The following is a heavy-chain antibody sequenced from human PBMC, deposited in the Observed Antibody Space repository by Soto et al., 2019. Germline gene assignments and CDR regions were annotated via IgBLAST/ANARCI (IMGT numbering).Heavy chain of an antibody. V-gene: IGHV3-11*01. CDR2: ISSSGSTI. CDR1: GFTFSDYY. CDR3: ARALQDIVATYYYDSSDAFDI. D-gene: IGHD3-22*01. J-gene: IGHJ3*02. Sequence: GGSLRLSCAASGFTFSDYYMSWIRQAPGKGLEWVSYISSSGSTIYYADSVKGRFTISRDNAKNSLYLQMNSLRAEDTAVYYCARALQDIVATYYYDSSDAFDIWGQGTMVTVSS.